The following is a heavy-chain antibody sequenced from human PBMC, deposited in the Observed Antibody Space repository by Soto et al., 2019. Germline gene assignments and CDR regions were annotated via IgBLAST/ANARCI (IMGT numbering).Heavy chain of an antibody. CDR1: GFSFDAYG. Sequence: QVQLVESAGGVVQPGTSLRLSCSASGFSFDAYGMHWVRQTPGKGLEWVAVISYDGSHRTYGDSVKGRFTISRDNSKNTVHLQMNSLRAEDTALYYCTKEGRGYGGFEPNSYFENWGQGTQVTVSS. J-gene: IGHJ4*02. CDR2: ISYDGSHR. CDR3: TKEGRGYGGFEPNSYFEN. V-gene: IGHV3-30*18. D-gene: IGHD5-12*01.